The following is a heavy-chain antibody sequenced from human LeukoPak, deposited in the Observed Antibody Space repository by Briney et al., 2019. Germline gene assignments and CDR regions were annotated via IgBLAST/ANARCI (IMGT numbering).Heavy chain of an antibody. CDR2: IYYSGST. V-gene: IGHV4-39*07. D-gene: IGHD3-22*01. Sequence: SETLSLTCTVSGGSISSSSYYWGWIRQPPGKGLEWIGSIYYSGSTYYNPSLKSRVTMSVDTSKNQFSLKLSSVTAADTAVYYCARDQYYYDSSAYYGFDYWGQGTLVTVSS. CDR1: GGSISSSSYY. CDR3: ARDQYYYDSSAYYGFDY. J-gene: IGHJ4*02.